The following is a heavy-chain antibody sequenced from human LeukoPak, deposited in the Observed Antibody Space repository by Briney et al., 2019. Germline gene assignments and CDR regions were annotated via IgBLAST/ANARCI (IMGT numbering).Heavy chain of an antibody. CDR3: AREAPVGSVFDDVGHFDY. CDR1: GYTFTSYY. J-gene: IGHJ4*02. V-gene: IGHV1-46*01. D-gene: IGHD1-26*01. CDR2: INPSGGST. Sequence: ASVKVSCKASGYTFTSYYMHWVRQAPGQGLEWMGIINPSGGSTPHAQKFQGRVTMTRDTSASTVYMELNNLRSEDTALYYCAREAPVGSVFDDVGHFDYWGQGTLVTVSS.